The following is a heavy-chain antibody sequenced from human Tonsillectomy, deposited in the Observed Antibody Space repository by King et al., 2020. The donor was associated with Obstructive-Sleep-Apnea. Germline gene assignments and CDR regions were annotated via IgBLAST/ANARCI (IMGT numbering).Heavy chain of an antibody. CDR2: ICGSGGST. J-gene: IGHJ1*01. Sequence: VQLVESGGGLVQPGGSLRLSCAASGFSFSNYAMTLVRQAPGKGLEGVSAICGSGGSTFYYDSLKGRFTISRDNSKNTLYLQMNSLIAEDTAVYFCAKDLTEQYFQHWGQGTLVTVSS. V-gene: IGHV3-23*04. CDR1: GFSFSNYA. CDR3: AKDLTEQYFQH.